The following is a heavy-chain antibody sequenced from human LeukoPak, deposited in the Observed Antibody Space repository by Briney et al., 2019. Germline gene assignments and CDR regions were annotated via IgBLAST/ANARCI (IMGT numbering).Heavy chain of an antibody. CDR3: ARGRYCSSASCPEDY. J-gene: IGHJ4*02. CDR2: INPNSGGT. D-gene: IGHD2-2*01. CDR1: GYTFTGYY. V-gene: IGHV1-2*02. Sequence: ASVKVSCKASGYTFTGYYMHWVRQAPGQGLEWMGWINPNSGGTNYAQKFQGRVTMTRDTSISTAYMELSRLRSDDTAVYYCARGRYCSSASCPEDYWGQGTLVTVSS.